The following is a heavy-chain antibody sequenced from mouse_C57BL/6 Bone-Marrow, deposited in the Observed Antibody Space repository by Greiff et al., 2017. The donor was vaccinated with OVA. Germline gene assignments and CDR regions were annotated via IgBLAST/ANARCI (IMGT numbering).Heavy chain of an antibody. CDR1: GYTFTDYT. V-gene: IGHV1-22*01. CDR3: ARGRIYYDYYFDY. CDR2: INPNNGGT. D-gene: IGHD2-4*01. J-gene: IGHJ2*01. Sequence: EVQLQQSGPELVKPGASVKMSCKASGYTFTDYTMHWVKQSHGKSLEWIGYINPNNGGTSYNQKFKDKATLTVNKSSSTAYMELRSLTSEDSAVYYCARGRIYYDYYFDYWGQGTTLTVSS.